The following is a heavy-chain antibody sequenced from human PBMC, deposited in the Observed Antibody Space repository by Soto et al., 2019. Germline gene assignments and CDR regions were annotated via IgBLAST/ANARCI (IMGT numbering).Heavy chain of an antibody. CDR3: ASSVDTAMAPFDY. V-gene: IGHV1-18*01. Sequence: VKVSCKTSGYTFTNFGISWVRQAPGQGLEWMGWVTTDKGKTTYAQKFQGRVTMTTDTSTSTAYMELRSLRSEDTAVYYCASSVDTAMAPFDYWGQGTLVTVSS. J-gene: IGHJ4*02. CDR2: VTTDKGKT. D-gene: IGHD5-18*01. CDR1: GYTFTNFG.